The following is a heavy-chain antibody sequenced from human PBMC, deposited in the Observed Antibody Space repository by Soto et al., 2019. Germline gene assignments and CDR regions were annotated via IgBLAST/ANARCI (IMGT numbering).Heavy chain of an antibody. J-gene: IGHJ4*02. CDR2: TRNKGNSYTT. D-gene: IGHD1-26*01. CDR1: GFTFSDHH. CDR3: AVVGATRAY. Sequence: EVQLVGSGGALVQPGGSLRLSCAASGFTFSDHHMDWVRQAPGKGLEWVGRTRNKGNSYTTEYAASVKGRFTISRDESNNSLYLQMNRLKTGDTAVYYCAVVGATRAYWGQGTLVTVSS. V-gene: IGHV3-72*01.